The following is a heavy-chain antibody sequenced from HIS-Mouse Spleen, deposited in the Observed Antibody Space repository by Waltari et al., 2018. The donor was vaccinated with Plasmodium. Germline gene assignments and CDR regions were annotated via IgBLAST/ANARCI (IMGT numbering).Heavy chain of an antibody. CDR3: ARGRWNHAFDI. D-gene: IGHD1-1*01. CDR1: GFTFSSYD. CDR2: IGTAGDT. Sequence: EVQLMESGGGLVQPGGSLRLSCGASGFTFSSYDMHWVRQATGKGLEWVSAIGTAGDTYYPGSVKGRFTISRENAKNSLYLQMNSLRAGDTAVYYCARGRWNHAFDIWGQGTMVTVSS. J-gene: IGHJ3*02. V-gene: IGHV3-13*01.